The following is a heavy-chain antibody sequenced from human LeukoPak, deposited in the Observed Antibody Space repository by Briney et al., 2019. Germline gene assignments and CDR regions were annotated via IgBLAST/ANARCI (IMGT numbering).Heavy chain of an antibody. CDR1: GFTFSNHW. Sequence: GGSLRLSCAASGFTFSNHWMSWVRQAPGKGLEWVANIKQDGSEKYYVDSVKGRFTISRDNAKNSLYLQMNSLRAEDTAVYYCGREGRIRCEADYWGQGTLVTVSS. CDR3: GREGRIRCEADY. D-gene: IGHD3-10*01. V-gene: IGHV3-7*01. CDR2: IKQDGSEK. J-gene: IGHJ4*02.